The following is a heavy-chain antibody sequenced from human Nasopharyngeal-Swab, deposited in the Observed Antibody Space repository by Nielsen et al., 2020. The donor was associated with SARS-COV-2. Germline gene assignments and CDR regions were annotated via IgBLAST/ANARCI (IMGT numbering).Heavy chain of an antibody. CDR2: ISSNGGST. Sequence: GESLKISCSASGFTFSSYAMHWVRQAPGKELEYVSAISSNGGSTYYADSVKGRFTISRDNSKNTLYLQMSSLRAEDTAVYYCVKGRAGFDPSYFDYWGQGTLVTVSS. CDR3: VKGRAGFDPSYFDY. J-gene: IGHJ4*02. CDR1: GFTFSSYA. V-gene: IGHV3-64D*06.